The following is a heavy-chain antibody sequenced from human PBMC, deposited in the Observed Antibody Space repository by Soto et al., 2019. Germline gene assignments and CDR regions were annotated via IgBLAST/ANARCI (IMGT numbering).Heavy chain of an antibody. J-gene: IGHJ6*02. CDR3: AKDPIPDQSGPAYYYGMDV. V-gene: IGHV3-30*18. CDR1: GFTFSSYG. Sequence: PGGSLRLSCAASGFTFSSYGMHWVRQAPGKGLEWVAVISYDGSNKYYADSVKGRFTISRDNSENTLYLQMNSLRAEDTAVYYCAKDPIPDQSGPAYYYGMDVWGQGTTVTVSS. D-gene: IGHD3-3*01. CDR2: ISYDGSNK.